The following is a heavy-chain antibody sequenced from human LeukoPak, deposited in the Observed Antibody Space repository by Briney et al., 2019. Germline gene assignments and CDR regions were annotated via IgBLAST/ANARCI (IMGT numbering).Heavy chain of an antibody. V-gene: IGHV1-46*01. Sequence: GASVKVSCKASGYTFTSYYMHWVRQAPGQGLEWMGIINPSGGSTSYAQKFQGRVTMTRDMSTSTVYMELSSLRSEDTAVYYCARANVSPDAFDIWGQGTMVTVSS. CDR1: GYTFTSYY. CDR2: INPSGGST. J-gene: IGHJ3*02. CDR3: ARANVSPDAFDI.